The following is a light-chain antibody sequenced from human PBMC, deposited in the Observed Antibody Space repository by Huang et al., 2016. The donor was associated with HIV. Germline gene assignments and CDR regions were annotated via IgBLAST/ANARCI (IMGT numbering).Light chain of an antibody. CDR1: QSGSSN. V-gene: IGKV3-15*01. CDR2: GAS. CDR3: QHYTNWPWFT. Sequence: EIVMTQSPATLSVSPGERATRSCRASQSGSSNLAWYQQKPGQAPRLLIYGASTRANGIPARFSGSGSGTEFTLTISSLQSEDFAVYYCQHYTNWPWFTFGQGTKLDIK. J-gene: IGKJ2*01.